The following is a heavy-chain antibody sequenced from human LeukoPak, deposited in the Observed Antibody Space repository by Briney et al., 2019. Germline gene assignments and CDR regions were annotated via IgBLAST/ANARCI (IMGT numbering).Heavy chain of an antibody. D-gene: IGHD3-22*01. V-gene: IGHV5-51*01. CDR3: ARHGRIGYYDSSGYLPFYYFDY. J-gene: IGHJ4*02. CDR2: IYPGDSDT. CDR1: GYSFTSYW. Sequence: KRGESLKISCKGSGYSFTSYWIGWVRQMPGKGLEWMGIIYPGDSDTRYSPSFQGQVTISADKSISTAYLQWSSLKASDTAMYYCARHGRIGYYDSSGYLPFYYFDYWGQGTLVTVSS.